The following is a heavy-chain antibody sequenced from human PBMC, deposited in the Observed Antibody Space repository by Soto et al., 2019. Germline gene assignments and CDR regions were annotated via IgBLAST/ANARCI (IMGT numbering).Heavy chain of an antibody. Sequence: ASVKVSCKASGYTFTSYYMHWVRQAPGQGLEWMGIINPSGGSTSYAQKSQGRVTMTRDTSTSTVYMELSSLRSEDTAVYYCARDPRYSGLQAPDAFDIWGQGTMVTVSS. CDR2: INPSGGST. D-gene: IGHD5-12*01. CDR1: GYTFTSYY. CDR3: ARDPRYSGLQAPDAFDI. J-gene: IGHJ3*02. V-gene: IGHV1-46*03.